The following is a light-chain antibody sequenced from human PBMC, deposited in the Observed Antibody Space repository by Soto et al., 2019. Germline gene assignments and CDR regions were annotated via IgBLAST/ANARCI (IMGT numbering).Light chain of an antibody. J-gene: IGKJ5*01. Sequence: DIQMTQSPSSLSASVGDRVTSTFQASQNINNYLNWYQQKPGRAPKLLIYDASNLEAGVPSRFRGSGSGTDFTFTISRLQPEDIATYYCQQYENLPTFGQGTRLEI. CDR2: DAS. V-gene: IGKV1-33*01. CDR1: QNINNY. CDR3: QQYENLPT.